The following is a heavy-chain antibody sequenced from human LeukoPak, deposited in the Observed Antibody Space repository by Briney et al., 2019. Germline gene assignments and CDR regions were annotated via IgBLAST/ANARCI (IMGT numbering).Heavy chain of an antibody. Sequence: ASVKVSCKASGYTFTGYYMHWVRQAPGQGLEWMGRINPNSGGTNYAQKFQGRVTMTRDTSISTAYMELSRLRSDDMAVYYCARGGYSGSYSGFDYWGQGTLVTVSS. CDR1: GYTFTGYY. J-gene: IGHJ4*02. CDR3: ARGGYSGSYSGFDY. CDR2: INPNSGGT. V-gene: IGHV1-2*06. D-gene: IGHD1-26*01.